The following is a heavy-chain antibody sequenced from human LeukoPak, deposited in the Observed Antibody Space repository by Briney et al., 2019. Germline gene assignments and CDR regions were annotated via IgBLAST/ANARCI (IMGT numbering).Heavy chain of an antibody. D-gene: IGHD3-9*01. CDR1: GGSISSYH. J-gene: IGHJ2*01. CDR3: ARLRYDILTGYHYWYFDL. Sequence: SETLSLTCTVSGGSISSYHWSWIRQPPGKGLEWIGYIYYSGSTNYNPSLKSRVTISVDTSKNQFSLKLSSVTAADTAVYYCARLRYDILTGYHYWYFDLWGRGTLVTVSS. CDR2: IYYSGST. V-gene: IGHV4-59*08.